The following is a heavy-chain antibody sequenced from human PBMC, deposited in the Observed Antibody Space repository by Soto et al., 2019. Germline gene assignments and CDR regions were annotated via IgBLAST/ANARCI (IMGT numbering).Heavy chain of an antibody. CDR1: GFTFSSYS. J-gene: IGHJ4*02. Sequence: EVQLVESGGGLVKPGGSLRLSCAASGFTFSSYSMNWVRQAPGKGLEWVSSISSSSSYIYYADSVKGRFTISRDNAKSSLYLQMNSLRAEDTAVYYCAREAAAGTGYWGQGTLVTVSS. CDR2: ISSSSSYI. D-gene: IGHD6-13*01. CDR3: AREAAAGTGY. V-gene: IGHV3-21*01.